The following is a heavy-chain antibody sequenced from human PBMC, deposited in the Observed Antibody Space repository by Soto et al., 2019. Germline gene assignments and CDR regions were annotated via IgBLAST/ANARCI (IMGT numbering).Heavy chain of an antibody. V-gene: IGHV3-48*03. J-gene: IGHJ4*02. CDR3: AIGYYSKKFDY. Sequence: EVQLVESGGGVVQPGGSLRLSCAASGFSFSDYEMNWVRQAPGKGLEWVSYSSRSGSTIEYADSVKGRFTISRDYAKTSLSLQMNSLRVEDTAVYYCAIGYYSKKFDYWGQGTLVTVSS. D-gene: IGHD3-22*01. CDR1: GFSFSDYE. CDR2: SSRSGSTI.